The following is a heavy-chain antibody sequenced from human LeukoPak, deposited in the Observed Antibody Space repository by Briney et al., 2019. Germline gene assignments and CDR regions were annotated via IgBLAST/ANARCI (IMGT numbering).Heavy chain of an antibody. Sequence: SETLSLTCTVSGGSISSNYWSWIRQSPGKGLEWIGYIYYSGSTNYNPSLKSRVTISVDTSKNQFSLKLSSVTAADTAVYYCARGARLVSPRLFDYWGQGTLVTVSS. D-gene: IGHD6-25*01. CDR3: ARGARLVSPRLFDY. V-gene: IGHV4-59*01. CDR1: GGSISSNY. J-gene: IGHJ4*02. CDR2: IYYSGST.